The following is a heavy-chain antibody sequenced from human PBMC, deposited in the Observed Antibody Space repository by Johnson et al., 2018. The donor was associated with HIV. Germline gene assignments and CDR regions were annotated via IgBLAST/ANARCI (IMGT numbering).Heavy chain of an antibody. Sequence: QVQLVESGGGVVQPGRSLRLSCTASGFTFNNYPMHWVRQAPGKGLEWVAVISYDGSNKYYADSEKGRFAISRDNSKNTLYLQMNSLRAEDTAVYYCASGDDDGFWGRGTLVTVSS. CDR3: ASGDDDGF. CDR2: ISYDGSNK. V-gene: IGHV3-30*09. J-gene: IGHJ4*03. CDR1: GFTFNNYP. D-gene: IGHD5-12*01.